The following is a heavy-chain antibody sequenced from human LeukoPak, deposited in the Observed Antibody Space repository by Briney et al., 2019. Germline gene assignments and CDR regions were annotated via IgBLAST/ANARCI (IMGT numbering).Heavy chain of an antibody. CDR1: GFPFSSYA. CDR3: APTYKWNYFGVDY. D-gene: IGHD1-20*01. CDR2: ISYDGGIK. J-gene: IGHJ4*02. V-gene: IGHV3-30-3*01. Sequence: GGSLRLSCAGSGFPFSSYAMHWVRQAPGKGLEWVAVISYDGGIKYYAGSVKGRFTISRDNSKSTLYLQMNILRPEDTAMYYCAPTYKWNYFGVDYWGQGTLVTVSS.